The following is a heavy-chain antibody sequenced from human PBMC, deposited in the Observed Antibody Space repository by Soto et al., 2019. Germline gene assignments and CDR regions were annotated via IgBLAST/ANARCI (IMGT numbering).Heavy chain of an antibody. CDR3: ASSEVSAAAGIGEGDDAFDI. D-gene: IGHD6-13*01. J-gene: IGHJ3*02. CDR2: IYPGDSDT. CDR1: GYSFTSYW. V-gene: IGHV5-51*01. Sequence: GESLKISCKGSGYSFTSYWIGWVRQMPGKGLEWMGIIYPGDSDTRYSPSFQGQVTISADKSISTAYLQWSSLKASDTAMYYCASSEVSAAAGIGEGDDAFDIWGQGTMVTVSS.